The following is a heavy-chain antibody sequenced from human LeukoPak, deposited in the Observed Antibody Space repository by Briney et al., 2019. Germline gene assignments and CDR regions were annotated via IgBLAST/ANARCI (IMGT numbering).Heavy chain of an antibody. CDR3: AKRGVVIRVILVGFHKEAYYFDS. Sequence: PGGSLRLSCALSGITLSNYGMSWVRQAPGKGLEWVAGISDRGSRTNYADSVKGRFTISTDHPKNTLHLQMNSLRAEDTAVYFCAKRGVVIRVILVGFHKEAYYFDSWGQGALVTVSS. CDR1: GITLSNYG. CDR2: ISDRGSRT. J-gene: IGHJ4*02. V-gene: IGHV3-23*01. D-gene: IGHD3-22*01.